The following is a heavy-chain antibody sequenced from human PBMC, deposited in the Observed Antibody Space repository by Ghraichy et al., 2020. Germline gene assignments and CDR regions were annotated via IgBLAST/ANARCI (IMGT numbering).Heavy chain of an antibody. V-gene: IGHV3-23*01. D-gene: IGHD3-22*01. Sequence: GGSLRLSCAASGFTFSNAWMSWVRQAPGKGLEWVSAISGTGSSIYYADSVKGRFTISKDISKNTLYLQMNTLGAEDTAVYYCVKGLDGFYYEYFDYWGQGTLVTVSS. CDR1: GFTFSNAW. J-gene: IGHJ4*02. CDR2: ISGTGSSI. CDR3: VKGLDGFYYEYFDY.